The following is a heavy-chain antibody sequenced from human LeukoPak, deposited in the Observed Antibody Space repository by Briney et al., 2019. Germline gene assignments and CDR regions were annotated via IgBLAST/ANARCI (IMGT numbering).Heavy chain of an antibody. J-gene: IGHJ3*02. CDR2: IYYSGST. CDR1: GGSISSYY. CDR3: ARDSGSLGPDAFDI. D-gene: IGHD1-26*01. Sequence: SETLSLTCTVSGGSISSYYWSWIRQPPGKGLEWIGYIYYSGSTNYNPSLKSRVTISVDTSKNQFSLKLSSVTAADTAVYYCARDSGSLGPDAFDIWGQGTMVTVSS. V-gene: IGHV4-59*12.